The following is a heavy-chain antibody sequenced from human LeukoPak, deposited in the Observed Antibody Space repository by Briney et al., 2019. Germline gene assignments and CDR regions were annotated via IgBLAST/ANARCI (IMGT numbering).Heavy chain of an antibody. CDR1: GGSISRHY. Sequence: SETLSLTCTVSGGSISRHYWSWIRQPPGEGLEWIGYIYYSGSTNYNPSLKRRVTMSVDTSKNQFSLELSSVTAADTAVYYCARGGSYRFDFWGQGTLVTVSS. V-gene: IGHV4-59*11. D-gene: IGHD2-15*01. CDR3: ARGGSYRFDF. J-gene: IGHJ4*02. CDR2: IYYSGST.